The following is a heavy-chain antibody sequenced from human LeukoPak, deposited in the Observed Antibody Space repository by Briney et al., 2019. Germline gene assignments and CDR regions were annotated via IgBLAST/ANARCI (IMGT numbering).Heavy chain of an antibody. J-gene: IGHJ4*02. Sequence: PGGSLRLSCAASGFTFSTYGMHWVRQAPGKGLEWVAFIRYDGSNKYYADSVKGRFTISRDNSKNTLYLQMNSLRAEDSAVYYCARDHRYSGSYGLDYWGQGTLVTVSS. CDR3: ARDHRYSGSYGLDY. CDR1: GFTFSTYG. V-gene: IGHV3-30*02. D-gene: IGHD1-26*01. CDR2: IRYDGSNK.